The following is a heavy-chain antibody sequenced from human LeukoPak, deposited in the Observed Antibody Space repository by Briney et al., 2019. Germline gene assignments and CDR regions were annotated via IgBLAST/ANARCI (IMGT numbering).Heavy chain of an antibody. J-gene: IGHJ5*02. CDR1: GGSISSYY. Sequence: SETLSLTCTVSGGSISSYYWSWIRQPPGKGLEWIGYIYYSGSTNYNPSLKSRVTISVDTSKNQFSLKLSSVTAADTAVYYCASHPLASVTAEAWGQGTLVTVSS. CDR3: ASHPLASVTAEA. V-gene: IGHV4-59*08. D-gene: IGHD2-21*02. CDR2: IYYSGST.